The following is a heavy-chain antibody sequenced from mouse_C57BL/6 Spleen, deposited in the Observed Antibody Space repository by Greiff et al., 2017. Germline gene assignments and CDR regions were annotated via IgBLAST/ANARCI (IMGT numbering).Heavy chain of an antibody. D-gene: IGHD1-1*01. CDR2: ISSGSSTI. CDR1: GFTFSDYG. Sequence: DVKLVESGGGLVKPGGSLKLSCAASGFTFSDYGMHWVRQAPEKGLEWVAYISSGSSTIYYADTVKGRFTISRDNAKNTLFLQMTSLRSEDTAMYYCASHYYGSSYVLYFDYWGQGTTLTVSS. J-gene: IGHJ2*01. V-gene: IGHV5-17*01. CDR3: ASHYYGSSYVLYFDY.